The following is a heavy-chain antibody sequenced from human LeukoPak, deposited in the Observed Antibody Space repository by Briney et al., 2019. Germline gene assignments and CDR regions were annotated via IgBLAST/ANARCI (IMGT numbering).Heavy chain of an antibody. Sequence: PGGSLRLSCSASGFTFSNYAMTWVRQAPGKGLEWVSAISGSGGRTYDADSVKGRFTISRDNSKNTLYLQMNSLRAEDTAVYYCAKAARSRYDILTGFLDWGQGTLVTVSS. CDR2: ISGSGGRT. CDR3: AKAARSRYDILTGFLD. J-gene: IGHJ4*02. CDR1: GFTFSNYA. D-gene: IGHD3-9*01. V-gene: IGHV3-23*01.